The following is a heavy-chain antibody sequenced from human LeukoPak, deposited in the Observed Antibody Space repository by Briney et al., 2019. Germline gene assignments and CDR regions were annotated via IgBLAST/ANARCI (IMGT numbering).Heavy chain of an antibody. CDR3: AKPVYYDSGPIGY. V-gene: IGHV3-30*02. J-gene: IGHJ4*02. Sequence: PGGSLRLSCAASGFTFSSYGMHWVRQAPGKGLEWVAFIRYDGSNKYYADSVKGRFTISRDNSKNTLYLQMDSLRAEDTAVYYCAKPVYYDSGPIGYWGQGTLVTVSS. CDR2: IRYDGSNK. D-gene: IGHD3-22*01. CDR1: GFTFSSYG.